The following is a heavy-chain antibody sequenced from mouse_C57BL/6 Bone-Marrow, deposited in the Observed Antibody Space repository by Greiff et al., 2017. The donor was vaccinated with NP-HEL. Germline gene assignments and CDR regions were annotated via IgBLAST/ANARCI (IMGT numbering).Heavy chain of an antibody. J-gene: IGHJ3*01. D-gene: IGHD2-4*01. CDR1: GYTFTSYW. Sequence: QVQLQQPGAELVKPGASVKLSCKASGYTFTSYWMHWVKQRPGQGLEWIGMIHPNSGSTNYNEKFKSKATLTVDKSSSTVYMQLSSLTSEYSAVYYCARGYYDYVSLWFAYWGQGTLVTVSA. V-gene: IGHV1-64*01. CDR3: ARGYYDYVSLWFAY. CDR2: IHPNSGST.